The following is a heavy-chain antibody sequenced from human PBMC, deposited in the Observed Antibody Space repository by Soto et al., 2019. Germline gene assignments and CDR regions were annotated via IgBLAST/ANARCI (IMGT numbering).Heavy chain of an antibody. Sequence: PGGSLRLSCAASGFTFSNYGMHWVRQAPGKGLEWVAVTSYDGDKEYYADSVKGRFTISRDNSKNTLYLQMNSLRAEDTAVYYCAKDVSYGFNYYGMDVWGQGTTVTVSS. CDR1: GFTFSNYG. CDR2: TSYDGDKE. CDR3: AKDVSYGFNYYGMDV. J-gene: IGHJ6*02. D-gene: IGHD5-18*01. V-gene: IGHV3-30*18.